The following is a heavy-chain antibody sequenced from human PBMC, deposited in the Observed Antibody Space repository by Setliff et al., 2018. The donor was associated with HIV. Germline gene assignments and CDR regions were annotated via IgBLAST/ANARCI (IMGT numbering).Heavy chain of an antibody. CDR1: DGSVSGYS. V-gene: IGHV4-4*07. CDR2: IYTSGTT. CDR3: ARAGSMVRGVIISAIDI. J-gene: IGHJ3*02. Sequence: SETLSLTCSVSDGSVSGYSWSWIRQPAGKGLEWIGRIYTSGTTNYNPSLKSRVTMSVDTSKNQFSPKLSSVTAADTAVYYCARAGSMVRGVIISAIDIWGQGTMVTVSS. D-gene: IGHD3-10*01.